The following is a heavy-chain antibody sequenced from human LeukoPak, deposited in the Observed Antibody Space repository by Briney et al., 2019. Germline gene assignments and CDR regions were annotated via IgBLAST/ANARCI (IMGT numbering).Heavy chain of an antibody. CDR3: ARGYGNYGY. CDR1: GVAPSRFW. V-gene: IGHV3-7*01. CDR2: IKQNGSEK. Sequence: GRTLSPSRAPSGVAPSRFWTGGVGAAPGKGMGWGAKIKQNGSEKYYVDSVKGRFTSSRDNAKNSLYLQMSSLRAEDTAVYYCARGYGNYGYWGQGTLVTVSS. J-gene: IGHJ4*02. D-gene: IGHD4-11*01.